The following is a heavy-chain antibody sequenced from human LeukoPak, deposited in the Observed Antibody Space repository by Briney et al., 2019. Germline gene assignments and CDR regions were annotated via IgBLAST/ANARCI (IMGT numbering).Heavy chain of an antibody. D-gene: IGHD3-10*01. J-gene: IGHJ6*03. CDR2: IYYSGST. V-gene: IGHV4-39*01. CDR1: GGSISSYY. Sequence: PSETLSLTCTVSGGSISSYYWGWIRQPPGKGLEWIGSIYYSGSTYYNPSLKSRVTISVDTSKNQFSLKLSSVTAADTAVYCCARLPMVRGNYYYYMDVWGKGTTVTISS. CDR3: ARLPMVRGNYYYYMDV.